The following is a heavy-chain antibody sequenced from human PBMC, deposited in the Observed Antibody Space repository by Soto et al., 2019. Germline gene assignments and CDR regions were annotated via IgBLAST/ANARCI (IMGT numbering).Heavy chain of an antibody. CDR3: ARQVYTVVTPFDY. J-gene: IGHJ4*02. D-gene: IGHD2-21*02. Sequence: DVQVEESGGGLIQPGGSLRLSCAASGFIVNGKKYLTWVRQAPGKGLEWLSAVYSADGTFYADSVKGRFTVSLDNVKNTVYLQMNSLRSEDTAVYYCARQVYTVVTPFDYWGQGALVTVSS. CDR1: GFIVNGKKY. CDR2: VYSADGT. V-gene: IGHV3-66*04.